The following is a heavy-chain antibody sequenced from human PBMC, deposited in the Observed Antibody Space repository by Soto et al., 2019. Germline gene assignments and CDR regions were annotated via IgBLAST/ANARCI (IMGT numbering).Heavy chain of an antibody. V-gene: IGHV2-5*02. CDR3: AHKEFRTSSPFDF. CDR2: INWDDDR. J-gene: IGHJ4*02. CDR1: GFSLTTNGVG. Sequence: QITLKESGPALVKPTQTLTPTCTFSGFSLTTNGVGVAWIRQPPGKALEWLALINWDDDRHYNPSLTSRLTITKDTSKNQVVLTMTNMDPVDTATYYCAHKEFRTSSPFDFGGPGILVTVSS.